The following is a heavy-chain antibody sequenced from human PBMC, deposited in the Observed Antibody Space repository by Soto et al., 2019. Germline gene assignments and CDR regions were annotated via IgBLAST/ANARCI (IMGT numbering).Heavy chain of an antibody. CDR2: ISYDGSNK. Sequence: GGSLRLSCAASGFTFSSYAMHWVRQAPGKGLEWVAVISYDGSNKYYADSVKGRFTISRDNSKNTLYLQMNSLRAEDTAVYYCARDRGPLIYFFDYWGQGTLVTVSS. J-gene: IGHJ4*02. V-gene: IGHV3-30-3*01. D-gene: IGHD2-15*01. CDR3: ARDRGPLIYFFDY. CDR1: GFTFSSYA.